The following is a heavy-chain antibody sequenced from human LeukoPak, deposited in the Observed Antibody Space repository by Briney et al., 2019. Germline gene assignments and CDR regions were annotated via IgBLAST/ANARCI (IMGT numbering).Heavy chain of an antibody. V-gene: IGHV3-21*01. J-gene: IGHJ4*02. D-gene: IGHD4-17*01. CDR3: TRGSYGDYEY. CDR2: ISSSSSYI. CDR1: GFTFSSYW. Sequence: GGSLRLSCAASGFTFSSYWMSWVRQAPGKGLEWVSSISSSSSYIYYADSVKGRFTISRDNAQNSLYLQMNSLRAEDTAVYYCTRGSYGDYEYWGQGTLVTVSS.